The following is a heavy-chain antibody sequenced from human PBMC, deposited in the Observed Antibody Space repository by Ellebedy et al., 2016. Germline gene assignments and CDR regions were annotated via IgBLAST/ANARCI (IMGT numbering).Heavy chain of an antibody. V-gene: IGHV3-11*01. CDR3: ARDALLWFGYDY. Sequence: GGSLRLSCTGSGFNFGDYAMIWFRQAPGKGLEWIAYISSSGTTIYYADSVKGRFTISRDNAKNSLHLQMNSLRAEDTAVYYCARDALLWFGYDYWGQGTLVTVSS. J-gene: IGHJ4*02. D-gene: IGHD3-10*01. CDR1: GFNFGDYA. CDR2: ISSSGTTI.